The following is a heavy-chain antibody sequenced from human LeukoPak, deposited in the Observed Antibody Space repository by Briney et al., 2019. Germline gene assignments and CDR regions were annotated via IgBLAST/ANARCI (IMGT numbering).Heavy chain of an antibody. CDR3: VSGAAMDV. J-gene: IGHJ6*02. Sequence: PGGSLRLSCIGSGFTFSISELKWVRQAPATGLEWLSFVNSRNTIYSLDSVKGRFTISRDNAKNSLYLQMNSLRVEETAVYYCVSGAAMDVWGQGTTVTVSS. V-gene: IGHV3-48*03. D-gene: IGHD3-10*01. CDR1: GFTFSISE. CDR2: VNSRNTI.